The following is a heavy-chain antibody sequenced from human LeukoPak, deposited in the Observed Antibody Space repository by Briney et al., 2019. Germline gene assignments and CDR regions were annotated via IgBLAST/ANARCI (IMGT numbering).Heavy chain of an antibody. CDR3: AKDSSSYDWGYMDV. CDR1: GFTLSTYA. Sequence: GGSLRLSCAASGFTLSTYAMSWVRQAPGKGLEWVSLIGGSDGRTRYADSVKGRFTISRDNSKNTLYLEVNSLRAEDTAVYYCAKDSSSYDWGYMDVWGKGTTVTISS. D-gene: IGHD3-22*01. CDR2: IGGSDGRT. V-gene: IGHV3-23*01. J-gene: IGHJ6*03.